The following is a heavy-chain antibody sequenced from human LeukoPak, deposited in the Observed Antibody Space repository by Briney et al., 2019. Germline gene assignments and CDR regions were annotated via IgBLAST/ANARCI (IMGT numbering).Heavy chain of an antibody. CDR1: GYTFTGYF. J-gene: IGHJ4*02. V-gene: IGHV1-2*02. D-gene: IGHD6-25*01. CDR2: INPNSCGT. CDR3: ARGRPGDYFDY. Sequence: ASVKVSCKASGYTFTGYFMHWVRQAPGQGLEWMGWINPNSCGTSYLQNFQGRVTMTRDTSISTAYMDLSRLRSDDTAVYYCARGRPGDYFDYWGQGTLVTVSS.